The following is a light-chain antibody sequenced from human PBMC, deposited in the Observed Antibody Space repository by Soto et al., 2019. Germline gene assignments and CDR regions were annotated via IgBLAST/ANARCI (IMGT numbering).Light chain of an antibody. V-gene: IGKV3-20*01. CDR2: GAS. J-gene: IGKJ1*01. CDR3: QQYVRSPWT. CDR1: QSVSSNF. Sequence: EIVLTQSPGTLSLSPGERATLSCRASQSVSSNFLAWYQQKPGQAPRLLIYGASNRAAGIPDRFSGSGSGTDFTLTISRLEPEDFAVYYCQQYVRSPWTFGQGTKVDIK.